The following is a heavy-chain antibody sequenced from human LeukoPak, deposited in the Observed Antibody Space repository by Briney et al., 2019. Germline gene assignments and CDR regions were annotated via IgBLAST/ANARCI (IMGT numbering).Heavy chain of an antibody. J-gene: IGHJ4*02. CDR1: GFTFSSYS. V-gene: IGHV3-74*01. D-gene: IGHD3-10*01. CDR2: INTDGSGT. Sequence: GGSLRLSCAASGFTFSSYSMNWVRQAPGKGLVWVSRINTDGSGTSYADSVKGRFTISRDNAKNTLYLQMNSLRAEDTAVYYCARDPVRGIIAYWGQGTLVTVSS. CDR3: ARDPVRGIIAY.